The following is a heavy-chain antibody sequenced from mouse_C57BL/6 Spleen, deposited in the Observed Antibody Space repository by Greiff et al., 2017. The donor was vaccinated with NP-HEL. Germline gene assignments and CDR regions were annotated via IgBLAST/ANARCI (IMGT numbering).Heavy chain of an antibody. Sequence: VQLQQPGAELVMPGASVKLSCKASGYTFTSYWMHWVKQRPGQGLEWIGEIDPSDSYTNYNQKFKGKSTLTVDKSSSTAYMQLSSLTSEDSAVYYCARSYGSSYSWYFDYWGQGTTLTVSS. CDR2: IDPSDSYT. D-gene: IGHD1-1*01. CDR1: GYTFTSYW. J-gene: IGHJ2*01. V-gene: IGHV1-69*01. CDR3: ARSYGSSYSWYFDY.